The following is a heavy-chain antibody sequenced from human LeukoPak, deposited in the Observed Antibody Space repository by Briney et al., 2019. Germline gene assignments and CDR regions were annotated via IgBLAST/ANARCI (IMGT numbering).Heavy chain of an antibody. CDR3: ARDRLYSGYDYRWYFDL. CDR2: IKQDGSEK. J-gene: IGHJ2*01. V-gene: IGHV3-7*01. CDR1: GFTFSAYW. D-gene: IGHD5-12*01. Sequence: GGSLRLSCAASGFTFSAYWMTWVRQAPGKGLEWVANIKQDGSEKYYVDSAKGRFTISRDNAKNSLYLQMNSLRAEDTAVYYCARDRLYSGYDYRWYFDLWGRGTLVTVSS.